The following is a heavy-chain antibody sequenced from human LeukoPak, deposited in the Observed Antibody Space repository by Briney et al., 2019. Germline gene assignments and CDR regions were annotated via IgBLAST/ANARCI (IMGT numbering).Heavy chain of an antibody. J-gene: IGHJ5*01. D-gene: IGHD6-6*01. CDR2: IDYSGTA. CDR3: ARDSYSSSIRWFDS. Sequence: SQTLSLTCTVSGGSISSGGYYWSWIRQLPGKGLEWIGYIDYSGTAYYNPSLKSRVTISIDTSKNQFSVKLSSVTAADTAVYYCARDSYSSSIRWFDSWGQGTLVIVSS. V-gene: IGHV4-31*03. CDR1: GGSISSGGYY.